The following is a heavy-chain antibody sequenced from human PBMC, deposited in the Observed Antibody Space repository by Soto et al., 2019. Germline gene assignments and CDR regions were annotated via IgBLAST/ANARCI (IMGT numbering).Heavy chain of an antibody. CDR1: GFTVSSKY. CDR3: VRDPWDY. J-gene: IGHJ4*02. V-gene: IGHV3-53*01. CDR2: IFIDGGT. Sequence: GGSLRLSCAASGFTVSSKYMSWVRQAPGKGLEWVSVIFIDGGTYYADSVKGRFTISRDNSKNTLYLQMNSLRADDTAVYYCVRDPWDYWGQGTLVTVSS.